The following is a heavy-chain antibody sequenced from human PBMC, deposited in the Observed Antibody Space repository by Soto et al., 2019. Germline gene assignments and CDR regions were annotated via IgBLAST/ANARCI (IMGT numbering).Heavy chain of an antibody. V-gene: IGHV5-10-1*01. CDR3: ARHLGPTAVAVYRWFDP. J-gene: IGHJ5*02. CDR2: IDPSDSYT. CDR1: GYSFTSYW. D-gene: IGHD6-19*01. Sequence: GESLKISCEGSGYSFTSYWISWVRQMPGKGLEWMGRIDPSDSYTNYSPSFQGHVTISADKSISTAYLQWSSLKASDTAMYYCARHLGPTAVAVYRWFDPWGQGTLVTVSS.